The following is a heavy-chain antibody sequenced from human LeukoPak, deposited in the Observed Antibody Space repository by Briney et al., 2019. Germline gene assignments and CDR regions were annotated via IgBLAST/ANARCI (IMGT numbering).Heavy chain of an antibody. CDR2: ISDSGGYT. CDR3: AKYIVATNSNLVAATRRYFDY. V-gene: IGHV3-23*01. CDR1: GFTFSSYS. J-gene: IGHJ4*02. Sequence: GGSLRLSCAASGFTFSSYSMSWVRQAPGKGLEWVSVISDSGGYTYYADSVKGRFTISRDNSKNTLYLQMNSLSAEDTAVYYCAKYIVATNSNLVAATRRYFDYWGQGTLVTVSS. D-gene: IGHD2-15*01.